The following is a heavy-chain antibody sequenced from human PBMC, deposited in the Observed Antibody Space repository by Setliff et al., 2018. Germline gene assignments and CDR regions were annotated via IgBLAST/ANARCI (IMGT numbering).Heavy chain of an antibody. D-gene: IGHD3-22*01. CDR1: GLRFSDAW. CDR3: AKDTYYYDSSGYYVFDY. J-gene: IGHJ4*02. V-gene: IGHV3-30*02. CDR2: IRPDGSNK. Sequence: PGESLKISCAVSGLRFSDAWVSWVRQAPGKGLEWVAFIRPDGSNKYYADFVKGRFTISRDNSKNTLYLQMNSLRVEDTAVYYCAKDTYYYDSSGYYVFDYWGQGTLVTVSS.